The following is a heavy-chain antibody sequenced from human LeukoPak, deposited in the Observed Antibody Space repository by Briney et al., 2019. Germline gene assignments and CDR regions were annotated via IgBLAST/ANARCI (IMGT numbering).Heavy chain of an antibody. CDR3: ARTAYCSSTSCYSMAAYYFDY. J-gene: IGHJ4*02. CDR1: GGSISSYY. CDR2: IYYSGST. D-gene: IGHD2-2*01. V-gene: IGHV4-59*01. Sequence: SETLSLTCTVSGGSISSYYWSWIRQPPGKGLEWIGYIYYSGSTNYNPSLKSRVTISVDTSKNQFSLKLSSVTAADTVVYYCARTAYCSSTSCYSMAAYYFDYWGQGTLVTVSS.